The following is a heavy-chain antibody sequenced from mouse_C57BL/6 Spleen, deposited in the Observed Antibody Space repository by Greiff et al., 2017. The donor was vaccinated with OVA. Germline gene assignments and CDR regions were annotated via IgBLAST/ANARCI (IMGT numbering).Heavy chain of an antibody. D-gene: IGHD1-1*01. Sequence: QVQLQQPGAELVKPGASVKVSCKASGYTFTSYWMHWVKQRPGQGLEWIGRIHPSDSDTNYNQKFKGKATLTVDKSSSTAYMQLSSLTSEDSAVYYCALSRGYYGSSYDAYWGQGTLVTVS. J-gene: IGHJ3*01. CDR1: GYTFTSYW. V-gene: IGHV1-74*01. CDR3: ALSRGYYGSSYDAY. CDR2: IHPSDSDT.